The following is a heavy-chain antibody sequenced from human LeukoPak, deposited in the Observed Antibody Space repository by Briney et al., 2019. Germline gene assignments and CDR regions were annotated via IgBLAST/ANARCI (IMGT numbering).Heavy chain of an antibody. Sequence: SETLSLTCTVSGGSIRSYYWSWIRQPAGKGLEWIGRIYTSGSTNYNPSLKSRVTMSVDTSKNQFSLKLSSVTAADTAVYYCARDAYRSRSGYDYDWFDPWGQGTLVTVSS. J-gene: IGHJ5*02. CDR2: IYTSGST. CDR3: ARDAYRSRSGYDYDWFDP. D-gene: IGHD5-12*01. V-gene: IGHV4-4*07. CDR1: GGSIRSYY.